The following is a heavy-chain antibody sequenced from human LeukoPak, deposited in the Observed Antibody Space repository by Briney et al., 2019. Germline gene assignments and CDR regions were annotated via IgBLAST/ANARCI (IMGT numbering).Heavy chain of an antibody. J-gene: IGHJ4*02. V-gene: IGHV1-46*01. CDR1: GYTFTNYY. D-gene: IGHD1-26*01. CDR3: ARDSGIVGGSYYFQY. CDR2: INPSDGSA. Sequence: GASVKVSCKASGYTFTNYYIHWVRQAPGQGLEWMGVINPSDGSANYAQKFQGRVTMTRDTSTSTVYMELSSLRSEDTAVYHCARDSGIVGGSYYFQYWGQGTLVTVSS.